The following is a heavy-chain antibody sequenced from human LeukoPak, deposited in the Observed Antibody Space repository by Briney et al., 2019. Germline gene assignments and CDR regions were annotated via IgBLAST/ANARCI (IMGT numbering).Heavy chain of an antibody. CDR3: ARDGSGSYSSWFDP. Sequence: SQTLSLTCTVSGGSISSGNYYWSWIRQPAGKGLEGIGRIHISGSTNYNPSLKSRIIILVDASKNQFSLKLSSVTAADTAVYYCARDGSGSYSSWFDPWGRGTLVTVSS. CDR1: GGSISSGNYY. D-gene: IGHD3-10*01. V-gene: IGHV4-61*02. J-gene: IGHJ2*01. CDR2: IHISGST.